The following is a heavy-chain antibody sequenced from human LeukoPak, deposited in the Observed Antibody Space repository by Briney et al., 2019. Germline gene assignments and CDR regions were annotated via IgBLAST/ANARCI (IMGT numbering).Heavy chain of an antibody. CDR2: ISGYNGNT. CDR1: GYTFASYG. D-gene: IGHD6-25*01. Sequence: ASVKVSCKTSGYTFASYGISWVRQAPGQGLEWMGWISGYNGNTNYAQNLQGRVTMTTDTSTTTVYMELRSLRSDDTAVYYCAREGEAAYYYYYYMDVWGKGTTVTVSS. V-gene: IGHV1-18*01. CDR3: AREGEAAYYYYYYMDV. J-gene: IGHJ6*03.